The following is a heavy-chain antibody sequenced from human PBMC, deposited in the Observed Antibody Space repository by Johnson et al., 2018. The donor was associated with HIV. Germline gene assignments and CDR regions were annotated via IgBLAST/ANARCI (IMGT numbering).Heavy chain of an antibody. CDR2: ITGSGGNT. CDR1: GFTFENYG. D-gene: IGHD3-10*01. J-gene: IGHJ3*02. CDR3: AREGGVTMVDGCDI. Sequence: MLLVESGGSVIRPGGSLRLSCVGTGFTFENYGMTWVRQAPGKGLEWVSSITGSGGNTYDADSVKGRFTISRDNSKNSLYLQMNSLRAEDTAVYYCAREGGVTMVDGCDIWGQGTMVTVSS. V-gene: IGHV3-23*04.